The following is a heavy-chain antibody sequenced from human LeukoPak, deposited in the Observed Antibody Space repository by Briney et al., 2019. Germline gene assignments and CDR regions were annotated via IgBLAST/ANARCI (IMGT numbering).Heavy chain of an antibody. J-gene: IGHJ3*02. CDR1: GGSISSGLYS. D-gene: IGHD1-26*01. CDR2: IYHTGST. Sequence: PSQTLSLTCDVSGGSISSGLYSWSWIRQPLGKGLEWIGYIYHTGSTYYNPSLKSRVTISVDTSKNQFSLKLNSVTAADTAVYYCARVLGPTNQNNDAFDIWGQGTMVTVSS. CDR3: ARVLGPTNQNNDAFDI. V-gene: IGHV4-30-2*01.